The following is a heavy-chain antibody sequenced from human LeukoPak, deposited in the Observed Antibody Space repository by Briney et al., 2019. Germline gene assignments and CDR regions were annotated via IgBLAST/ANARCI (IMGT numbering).Heavy chain of an antibody. V-gene: IGHV4-34*01. CDR1: GGSFSDSY. J-gene: IGHJ4*02. D-gene: IGHD3-3*01. CDR3: ARDGSGY. Sequence: SETLSLTCAVYGGSFSDSYWTWIRQPPGKGLEWIGEINHSGSTNYNPSLKSRVTISVDTSKNQFSLKLTSVTAADTAVYYCARDGSGYWGQGTLVTVSS. CDR2: INHSGST.